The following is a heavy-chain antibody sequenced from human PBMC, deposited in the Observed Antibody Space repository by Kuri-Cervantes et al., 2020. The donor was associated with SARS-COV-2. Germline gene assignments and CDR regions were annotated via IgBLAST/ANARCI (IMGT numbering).Heavy chain of an antibody. CDR2: IYYSGST. CDR3: ARKSNWAAFFDY. CDR1: GGSISSYY. J-gene: IGHJ4*02. D-gene: IGHD7-27*01. Sequence: ESLKISCTVSGGSISSYYWSWIRQPPGKGLEWIGYIYYSGSTNYSPSLKSRVTISVDTSKNQFSLKLSSVTAADTAVYYCARKSNWAAFFDYWGQGTLVTVSS. V-gene: IGHV4-59*01.